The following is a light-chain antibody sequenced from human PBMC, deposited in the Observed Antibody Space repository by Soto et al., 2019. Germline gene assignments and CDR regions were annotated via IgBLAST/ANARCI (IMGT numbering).Light chain of an antibody. Sequence: QSVLTQPPSASGTPGQRVTISCSGSSSNIGNHYVYWYQHLPGTAPKLLIYRNNQRPSGVPDRFSGSHSGTSGSLAISGLRSGDEADYYCAAWDDSLSGYVFGTGTKLTVL. V-gene: IGLV1-47*01. CDR1: SSNIGNHY. CDR3: AAWDDSLSGYV. CDR2: RNN. J-gene: IGLJ1*01.